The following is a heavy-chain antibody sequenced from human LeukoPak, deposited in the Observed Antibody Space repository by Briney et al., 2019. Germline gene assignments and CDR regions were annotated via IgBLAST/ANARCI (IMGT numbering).Heavy chain of an antibody. D-gene: IGHD2-8*01. V-gene: IGHV1-2*04. CDR1: GYTFTGYY. Sequence: ASVTVSCKASGYTFTGYYMHWVRQAPGQGLEWMGWINPNSGGTNYAQKFQGWVNMTRDTSISTAYMELSRLRSDDTAVYYCARSAYCTNGVCYRLQLGYWGQGTLVTVSS. J-gene: IGHJ4*02. CDR2: INPNSGGT. CDR3: ARSAYCTNGVCYRLQLGY.